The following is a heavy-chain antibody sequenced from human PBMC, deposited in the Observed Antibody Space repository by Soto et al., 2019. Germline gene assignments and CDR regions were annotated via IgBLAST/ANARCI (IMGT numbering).Heavy chain of an antibody. D-gene: IGHD6-13*01. CDR3: ASITGYSSSWYEGAFDI. J-gene: IGHJ3*02. CDR2: IIPIFGTA. Sequence: QVQLVQSGAEVKKPGSSVKVSCKASGGTFSSYAISWVRQAPGQGLEWMGGIIPIFGTANYAQKFQGRVTITADESTSTAYMELSSLRSEDTAVYYCASITGYSSSWYEGAFDIWGQWTMVTVSS. CDR1: GGTFSSYA. V-gene: IGHV1-69*01.